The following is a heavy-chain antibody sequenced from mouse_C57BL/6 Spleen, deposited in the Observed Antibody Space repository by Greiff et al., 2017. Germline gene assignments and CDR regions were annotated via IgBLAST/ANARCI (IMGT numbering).Heavy chain of an antibody. V-gene: IGHV5-9-1*02. CDR2: ISSGGVYN. CDR3: TTIYYYSSSPSYAMAY. CDR1: GFTFSSYA. D-gene: IGHD1-1*01. J-gene: IGHJ4*01. Sequence: EVQLVESGEGLVKPGGSLKISCAASGFTFSSYAMSWVRQTPEKRLEWVAYISSGGVYNYYADTVKGRFTISRDNARNTLYLRMSSLKSDDTAMYYCTTIYYYSSSPSYAMAYWGQGTSVTVSS.